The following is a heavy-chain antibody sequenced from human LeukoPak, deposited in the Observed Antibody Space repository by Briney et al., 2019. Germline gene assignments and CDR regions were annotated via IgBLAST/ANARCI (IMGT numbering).Heavy chain of an antibody. J-gene: IGHJ3*02. V-gene: IGHV3-9*03. CDR1: GFTFDDYA. CDR2: ISWNSGSI. Sequence: GGSLRLSCAASGFTFDDYAMHWVRQAPGKGLEWVSGISWNSGSIGYADSVKDRFTISRDNAKNALYLQKHSLRAEDMALYYCAKDISSSWYENAFDIWGQGTMVTVSS. CDR3: AKDISSSWYENAFDI. D-gene: IGHD6-13*01.